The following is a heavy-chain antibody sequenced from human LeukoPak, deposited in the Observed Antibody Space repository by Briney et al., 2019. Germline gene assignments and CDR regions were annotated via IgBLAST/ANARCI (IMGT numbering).Heavy chain of an antibody. V-gene: IGHV3-33*06. CDR3: AKGARYCSGGSCYPLGYYFDY. CDR1: GFTFSSYG. D-gene: IGHD2-15*01. CDR2: IWYDGSNK. Sequence: GGSLRLSCAASGFTFSSYGMHWVRQAPGKGLEWVAVIWYDGSNKYYADSVKGRFTISRDNSKNTLYLQMNSLRAEDTAVYHCAKGARYCSGGSCYPLGYYFDYWGQGTLVTVSS. J-gene: IGHJ4*02.